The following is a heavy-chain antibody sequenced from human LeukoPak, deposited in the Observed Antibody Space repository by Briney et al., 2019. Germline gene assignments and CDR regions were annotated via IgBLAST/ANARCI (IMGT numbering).Heavy chain of an antibody. D-gene: IGHD5-18*01. Sequence: PSETLSLTCTVSGGSINTYYWSWIRQHPGKGLEWIGYIYYSGSTYYNPSLKSRVTISVDTSKNQFSLKLSSVTAADTAVYYCAGARGYSYGCGYWGQGTLVTVSS. CDR2: IYYSGST. CDR1: GGSINTYY. CDR3: AGARGYSYGCGY. J-gene: IGHJ4*02. V-gene: IGHV4-59*06.